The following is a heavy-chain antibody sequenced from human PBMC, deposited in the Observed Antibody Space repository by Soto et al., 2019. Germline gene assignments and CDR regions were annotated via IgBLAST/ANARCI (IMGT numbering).Heavy chain of an antibody. D-gene: IGHD6-13*01. CDR2: IIPLFGTA. Sequence: SVKVSCKTSGVTFSTYAIYWVRQAPGQGLEWMGAIIPLFGTADYAQKFQGRVTITTDESTSTAYMELSSLRFEDTAVYYCAIGEIAEAADYWGQGTLVTVSS. CDR1: GVTFSTYA. CDR3: AIGEIAEAADY. V-gene: IGHV1-69*05. J-gene: IGHJ4*02.